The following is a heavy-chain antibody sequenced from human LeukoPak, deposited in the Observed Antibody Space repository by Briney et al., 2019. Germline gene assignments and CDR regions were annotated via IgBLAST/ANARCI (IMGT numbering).Heavy chain of an antibody. V-gene: IGHV3-23*01. CDR2: ISGSGGST. CDR1: GFTFSSYA. CDR3: AKGTTVTTRELFDY. D-gene: IGHD4-11*01. J-gene: IGHJ4*02. Sequence: GGSLRLSRAASGFTFSSYAMSWVRQAPGKGLEWVSAISGSGGSTYYADSVKGRFTISRDNSKNTLYLQMNSLRAEDTAVYYCAKGTTVTTRELFDYWGQGTLVTVSS.